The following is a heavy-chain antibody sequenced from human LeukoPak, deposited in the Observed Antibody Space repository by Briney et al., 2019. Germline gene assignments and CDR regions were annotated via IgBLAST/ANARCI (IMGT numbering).Heavy chain of an antibody. D-gene: IGHD4-23*01. CDR3: ARDDYGGNVGYYYYGMDV. CDR1: GGSISSGDYY. CDR2: IYYSGST. V-gene: IGHV4-30-4*01. Sequence: SQTLSLTCTVSGGSISSGDYYWSRIRQPPGKGLEWIGYIYYSGSTYYNPSLKSRVTISVDTSKNQFSLKLSSVTAADTAVYYCARDDYGGNVGYYYYGMDVWGQGTTVTVSS. J-gene: IGHJ6*02.